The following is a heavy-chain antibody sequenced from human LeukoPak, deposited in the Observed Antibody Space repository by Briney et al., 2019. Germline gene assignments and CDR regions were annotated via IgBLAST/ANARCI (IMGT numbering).Heavy chain of an antibody. J-gene: IGHJ4*02. V-gene: IGHV3-30*02. CDR2: IRYDGSNK. Sequence: GGSLRLSCAASGFTFSSYGIHWVRQAPGKGLEWVAFIRYDGSNKYYADSVKGRFTISRDNSKNTLYLQMNSLRAEDTAVYYCAKGLRFLEWLNYFDYWGQGTLVTVSS. D-gene: IGHD3-3*01. CDR3: AKGLRFLEWLNYFDY. CDR1: GFTFSSYG.